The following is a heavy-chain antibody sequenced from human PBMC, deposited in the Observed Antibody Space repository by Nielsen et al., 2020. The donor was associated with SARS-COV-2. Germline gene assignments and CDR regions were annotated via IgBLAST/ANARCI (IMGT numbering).Heavy chain of an antibody. CDR2: ISGSGGST. Sequence: GGSLTLSCAAYGSTFSSDAMSWVRQPPGKGLEWVSAISGSGGSTYYADSVKGRFTISRDNSKNTLYLQMNSLRAEDTSVYYCAKGVFVGTAMVAVGYFGYWGQGTLVTVSS. J-gene: IGHJ4*02. CDR1: GSTFSSDA. CDR3: AKGVFVGTAMVAVGYFGY. D-gene: IGHD5-18*01. V-gene: IGHV3-23*01.